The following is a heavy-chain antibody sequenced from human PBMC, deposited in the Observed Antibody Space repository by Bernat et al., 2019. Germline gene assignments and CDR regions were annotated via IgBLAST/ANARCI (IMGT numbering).Heavy chain of an antibody. V-gene: IGHV3-30*18. Sequence: QVQPVESGGGVVQPGRSLRLSCAASGFTFRNYGIHWVRHAPGKGLEWVAVISYDGSNNYYADSVKGRFTISRDNSKNTVYLQMNSLRAEDTGVYYCAKDPYCSSATCQPTEDVLDIWGQGTMVTVSS. D-gene: IGHD2-2*01. CDR2: ISYDGSNN. J-gene: IGHJ3*02. CDR3: AKDPYCSSATCQPTEDVLDI. CDR1: GFTFRNYG.